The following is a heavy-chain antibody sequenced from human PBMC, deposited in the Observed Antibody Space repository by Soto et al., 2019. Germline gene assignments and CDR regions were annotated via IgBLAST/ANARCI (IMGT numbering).Heavy chain of an antibody. CDR3: AKDNVPNRWCNWFDP. CDR1: GYTFTGHY. Sequence: ASVKVSCKTSGYTFTGHYIHWVRQAPQQGPEWMGEIGPESGATRYAQKFRGRVTMTMDTSITTVYMELKNLRPEDTALYFCAKDNVPNRWCNWFDPWGQGTLVTVSS. D-gene: IGHD2-21*01. V-gene: IGHV1-2*02. J-gene: IGHJ5*02. CDR2: IGPESGAT.